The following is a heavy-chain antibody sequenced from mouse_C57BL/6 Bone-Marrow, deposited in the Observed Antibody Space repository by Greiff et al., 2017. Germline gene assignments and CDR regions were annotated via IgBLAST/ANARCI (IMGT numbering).Heavy chain of an antibody. Sequence: VQLQQSGAELVRPGSSVKLSCKASGYTFTSYWMHWVKQRPIQGLEWIGNIDPSDSETHYNQKFKDKATLTVDKSSSTAYMQLSSLTSEDSAVYYCARSQTAQATPFAYWGQGTLVTVSA. D-gene: IGHD3-2*02. CDR2: IDPSDSET. CDR3: ARSQTAQATPFAY. CDR1: GYTFTSYW. J-gene: IGHJ3*01. V-gene: IGHV1-52*01.